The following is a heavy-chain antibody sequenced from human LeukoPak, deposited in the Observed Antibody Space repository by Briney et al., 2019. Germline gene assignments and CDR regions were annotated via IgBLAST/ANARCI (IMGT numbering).Heavy chain of an antibody. V-gene: IGHV3-23*01. CDR3: AKDNGRPGLPFDY. Sequence: GGSLRLSCAASGFTFSKYDMSWVRQAPGKGLEWVSSISGSGGTTYQADSVKGRFTISRDNSKSTLYLQMTSLRAEDTPLYYCAKDNGRPGLPFDYWGQGTLVTVSS. J-gene: IGHJ4*02. CDR1: GFTFSKYD. D-gene: IGHD1-26*01. CDR2: ISGSGGTT.